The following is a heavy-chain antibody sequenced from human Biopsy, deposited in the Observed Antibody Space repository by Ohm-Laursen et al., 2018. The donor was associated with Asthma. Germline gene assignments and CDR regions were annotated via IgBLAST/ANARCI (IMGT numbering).Heavy chain of an antibody. CDR1: GFVFRSHA. V-gene: IGHV3-30*03. CDR3: ARTFHFWSPYHAEHYQL. D-gene: IGHD3-3*02. J-gene: IGHJ1*01. CDR2: ISFDGSNE. Sequence: SLRLSCAASGFVFRSHAMHWVRQAPGKRLEWVAVISFDGSNEDYADSVKGRFTISRDNAKNSLYLQMNSLRAEDTAVYYCARTFHFWSPYHAEHYQLWGQGTLVTVSS.